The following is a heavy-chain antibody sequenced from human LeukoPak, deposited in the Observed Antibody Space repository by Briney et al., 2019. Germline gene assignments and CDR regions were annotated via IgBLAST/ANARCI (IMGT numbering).Heavy chain of an antibody. CDR1: GGTFSSYA. Sequence: ASVKVSCKASGGTFSSYAMHWVRQAPGQRLEWMGWINAGNGNTKYSQKFQGRVTITRDTSASTAYMELSSLRSEDTAVYYCARDRRYCSSTSCYAGSWFDPWGQGTLVTVSS. CDR2: INAGNGNT. D-gene: IGHD2-2*01. J-gene: IGHJ5*02. CDR3: ARDRRYCSSTSCYAGSWFDP. V-gene: IGHV1-3*01.